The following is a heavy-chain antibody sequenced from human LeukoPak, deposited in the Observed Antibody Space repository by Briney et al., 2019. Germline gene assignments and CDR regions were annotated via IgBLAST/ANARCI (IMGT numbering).Heavy chain of an antibody. Sequence: PGGSLRLSCAASEFSVGSNYMTWVRQAPGKGLEWVSLIYSGGSTYYADSVKGRFTISRDNSKNTLYLQMNSLRAEDTAVYYCARDIGGSYPYYFDYWGQGTLVTVSS. J-gene: IGHJ4*02. CDR2: IYSGGST. CDR1: EFSVGSNY. D-gene: IGHD1-26*01. V-gene: IGHV3-66*01. CDR3: ARDIGGSYPYYFDY.